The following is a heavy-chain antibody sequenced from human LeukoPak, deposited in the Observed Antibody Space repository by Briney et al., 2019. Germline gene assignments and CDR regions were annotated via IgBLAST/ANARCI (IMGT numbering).Heavy chain of an antibody. CDR2: IYHSGST. CDR1: GYSISSGYY. J-gene: IGHJ4*02. Sequence: KASETLSLTCTVSGYSISSGYYWGWIRQPPGKGLEWIGSIYHSGSTYYNPSLKSRVTISVDTSKNQFSLKLSSVTAADTAVYYCARGLTSLEWEYSSSKPPSYYFDYWGQGTLVTVSS. CDR3: ARGLTSLEWEYSSSKPPSYYFDY. D-gene: IGHD6-6*01. V-gene: IGHV4-38-2*02.